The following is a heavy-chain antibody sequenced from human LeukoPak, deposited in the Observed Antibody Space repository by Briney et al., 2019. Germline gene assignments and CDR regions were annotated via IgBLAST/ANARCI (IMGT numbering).Heavy chain of an antibody. J-gene: IGHJ4*02. V-gene: IGHV4-61*01. CDR1: GDSVSGISFY. Sequence: SETLSLTCTVSGDSVSGISFYWSWIRQPPGKGLQYIGYIQYSGSTNYNPSLKSRVTISVDTSKNQFSLKLSSVTAADTAVYYCARRYYYDSSGRDPFDCWGQGTLVTVSS. D-gene: IGHD3-22*01. CDR3: ARRYYYDSSGRDPFDC. CDR2: IQYSGST.